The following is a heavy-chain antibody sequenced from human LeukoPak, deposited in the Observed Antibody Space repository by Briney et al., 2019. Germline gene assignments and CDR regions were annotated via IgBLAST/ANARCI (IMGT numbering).Heavy chain of an antibody. J-gene: IGHJ4*02. Sequence: PGGSLRLSCAASGFTFSSYSMNWVRQAPGKGLEWVSYISSSSSTIYYADSVKGRFTTSRDNAKNSLYLQMNSLRAEDTAVYYCVSTGGDRVGYWGQGTLVTVSS. CDR3: VSTGGDRVGY. D-gene: IGHD1-14*01. V-gene: IGHV3-48*01. CDR2: ISSSSSTI. CDR1: GFTFSSYS.